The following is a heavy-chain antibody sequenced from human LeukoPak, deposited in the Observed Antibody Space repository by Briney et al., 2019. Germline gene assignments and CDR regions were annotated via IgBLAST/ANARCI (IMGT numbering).Heavy chain of an antibody. CDR3: ARETSGTRDY. D-gene: IGHD1-7*01. J-gene: IGHJ4*02. V-gene: IGHV3-21*01. Sequence: PGGSLRLSCAASGFTFSSYSMNWVRQAPGKGLEWVSSISSSSSYIYYADSVKGRFTISRDNAKSSLYLQMNSLRAEDTAVYYCARETSGTRDYWGQGTLVTVSS. CDR1: GFTFSSYS. CDR2: ISSSSSYI.